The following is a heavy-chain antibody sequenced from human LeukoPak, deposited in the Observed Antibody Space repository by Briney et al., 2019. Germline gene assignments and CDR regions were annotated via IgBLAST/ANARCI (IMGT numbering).Heavy chain of an antibody. Sequence: GGSLRLSCAASGFTFSSYWMNWVRQAPGKGLEWVANIKQDGSKKYYVDSVKGRFTISRDNAKNSLYLQMNSLRGEGMAVYYCARGGGFPVYWGQGTLVPVSS. CDR1: GFTFSSYW. J-gene: IGHJ4*02. D-gene: IGHD3-16*01. V-gene: IGHV3-7*01. CDR3: ARGGGFPVY. CDR2: IKQDGSKK.